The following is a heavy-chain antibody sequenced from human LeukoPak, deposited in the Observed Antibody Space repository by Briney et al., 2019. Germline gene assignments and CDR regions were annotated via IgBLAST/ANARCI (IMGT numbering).Heavy chain of an antibody. J-gene: IGHJ3*02. D-gene: IGHD7-27*01. V-gene: IGHV1-18*01. CDR1: GYTFTNDG. Sequence: ASVKVSCKASGYTFTNDGISWVRQAPGQGLEWMGWIGTKSGNTNYAPSFQARVTLTTDTSSTTAYMELRSLTSDGTAAYYCARTPLGKMHAFDIWGQGTIVTVSS. CDR2: IGTKSGNT. CDR3: ARTPLGKMHAFDI.